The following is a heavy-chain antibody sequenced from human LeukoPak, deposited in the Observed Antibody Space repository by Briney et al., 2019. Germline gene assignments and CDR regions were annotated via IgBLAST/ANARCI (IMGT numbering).Heavy chain of an antibody. Sequence: MTGGSLRLSCAASGFTFSDYYMSWIRQAPGKGLEWVSCISSSGNTIYYTDSVKGRFTISRDNAKNSLYLQMNSLRAEDTAVYYCARGMKVRNYYYYYYYMDVWGKGTTVTVSS. CDR3: ARGMKVRNYYYYYYYMDV. J-gene: IGHJ6*03. CDR2: ISSSGNTI. D-gene: IGHD2-2*01. CDR1: GFTFSDYY. V-gene: IGHV3-11*01.